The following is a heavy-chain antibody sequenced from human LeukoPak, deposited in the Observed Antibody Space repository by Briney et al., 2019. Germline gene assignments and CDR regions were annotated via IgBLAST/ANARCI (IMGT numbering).Heavy chain of an antibody. J-gene: IGHJ4*02. Sequence: GGSLRLSCAASGFTLSDHYMDWVRQAPGKGLEWVGRSRNKANSYTTEYAASVKGRLTISRDDSKNSIYLQMNSLKTEDTAVYYCARAYSNYNDYWGQGTLVTVSS. D-gene: IGHD4-11*01. CDR2: SRNKANSYTT. CDR1: GFTLSDHY. V-gene: IGHV3-72*01. CDR3: ARAYSNYNDY.